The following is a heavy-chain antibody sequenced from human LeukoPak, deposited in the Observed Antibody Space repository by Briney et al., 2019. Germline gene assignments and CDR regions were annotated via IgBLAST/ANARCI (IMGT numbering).Heavy chain of an antibody. D-gene: IGHD5-18*01. CDR2: IYDSGST. CDR3: ARAYSYGPPFDY. V-gene: IGHV4-39*01. Sequence: SETLSLTCTVSGGSIRSSYYYWGWIRQPPGKGLEWIGSIYDSGSTYYNPSLKSRVTISVDTSKNQFSLKLNSVTAADTAVYYCARAYSYGPPFDYWGQETLVTVSS. J-gene: IGHJ4*02. CDR1: GGSIRSSYYY.